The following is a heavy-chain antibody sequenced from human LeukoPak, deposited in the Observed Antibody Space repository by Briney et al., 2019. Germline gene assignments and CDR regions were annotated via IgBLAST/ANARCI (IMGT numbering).Heavy chain of an antibody. CDR3: ARQVVAATTHFDY. Sequence: NPSETLSLTCTVSGGSITSSSYYWGWIRQPPGKGLEWIGSIYYSGSTYYNPSLKSRVTISVDTSKNQFSPKLSSVTAADTAVYYCARQVVAATTHFDYWGQGTLVTVSS. V-gene: IGHV4-39*07. CDR1: GGSITSSSYY. J-gene: IGHJ4*02. CDR2: IYYSGST. D-gene: IGHD2-15*01.